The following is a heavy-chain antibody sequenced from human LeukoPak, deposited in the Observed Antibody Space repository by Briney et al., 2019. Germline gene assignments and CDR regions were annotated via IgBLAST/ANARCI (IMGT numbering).Heavy chain of an antibody. Sequence: ASVEVSCKASGYTFTSYDINWVRQATGQGLEWMGWMNPNSGNTGYAQKFQGRVTMTRNTSISTAYMELSSLRSEDTAVYYCARGRLYYDIFTGYIDTGYYYYMDVWGKGTTVTVSS. J-gene: IGHJ6*03. V-gene: IGHV1-8*01. CDR2: MNPNSGNT. CDR3: ARGRLYYDIFTGYIDTGYYYYMDV. CDR1: GYTFTSYD. D-gene: IGHD3-9*01.